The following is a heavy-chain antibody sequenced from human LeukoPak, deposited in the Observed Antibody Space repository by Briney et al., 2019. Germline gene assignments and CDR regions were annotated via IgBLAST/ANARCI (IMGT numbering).Heavy chain of an antibody. CDR3: AKEDYDSSGPSLLLRAEYFQH. J-gene: IGHJ1*01. V-gene: IGHV3-23*01. D-gene: IGHD3-22*01. Sequence: GGSLRLSCAASGFTFSSYAMSWVRQAPGKGLEWVSAISGSGGSTYYADSVKGRFTISRDNSKNTLYLQMNSLRAEDTAVYYCAKEDYDSSGPSLLLRAEYFQHWGQGTLVTVSS. CDR1: GFTFSSYA. CDR2: ISGSGGST.